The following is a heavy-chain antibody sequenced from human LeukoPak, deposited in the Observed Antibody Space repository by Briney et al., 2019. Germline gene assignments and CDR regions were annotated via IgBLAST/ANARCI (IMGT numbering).Heavy chain of an antibody. J-gene: IGHJ3*02. CDR1: GYTFTSYA. D-gene: IGHD3-10*01. Sequence: ASVKVSCKASGYTFTSYAMHWVRQAPGQRLEWMGWINAGNGNTKYSQEFQGRVTITRDTSASTAYMELSSLRSEDMAVYYCARTTMVRGYDAFDIWGQGTMVTVSS. V-gene: IGHV1-3*03. CDR2: INAGNGNT. CDR3: ARTTMVRGYDAFDI.